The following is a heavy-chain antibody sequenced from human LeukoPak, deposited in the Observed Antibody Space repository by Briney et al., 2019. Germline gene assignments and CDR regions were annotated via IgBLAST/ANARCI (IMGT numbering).Heavy chain of an antibody. CDR3: ARENSSGWPLTYYYYYMDV. CDR1: GFTFSSYW. CDR2: IKKDGSEK. D-gene: IGHD6-19*01. Sequence: PGGSLRLSCAASGFTFSSYWMSWVRQAPGKGLEWVANIKKDGSEKYYVDSVKGRFTISRGNAKNSLYLQMNSLRAEDTAVYYCARENSSGWPLTYYYYYMDVWGKGTTVTISS. J-gene: IGHJ6*03. V-gene: IGHV3-7*03.